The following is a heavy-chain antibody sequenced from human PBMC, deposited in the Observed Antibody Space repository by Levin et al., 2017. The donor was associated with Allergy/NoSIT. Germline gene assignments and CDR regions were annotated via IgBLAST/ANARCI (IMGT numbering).Heavy chain of an antibody. CDR1: GGSISGYY. CDR2: MYSSANI. J-gene: IGHJ4*01. D-gene: IGHD3-22*01. Sequence: SQTLSLTCSVSGGSISGYYWTWIRQPPGKGLEWIANMYSSANINYNPSLKSRVTISLDTSKKVISLKMRSLTDADTAVYFCARGTHDLQSSGYYYFDSWGHGTLVTVSS. V-gene: IGHV4-59*01. CDR3: ARGTHDLQSSGYYYFDS.